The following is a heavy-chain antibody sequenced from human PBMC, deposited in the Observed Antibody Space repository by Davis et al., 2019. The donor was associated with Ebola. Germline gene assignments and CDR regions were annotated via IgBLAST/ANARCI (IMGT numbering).Heavy chain of an antibody. V-gene: IGHV3-53*01. Sequence: GESLKISCAASGFTVRGNYMTWVRQAPGKGLEWVSIIDSSGVSPYYADSVKGRFTVFRDNSDNILFLQMNNLRVEDTAVYYCARGDGYNFWGFWGQGTLVTVSS. CDR2: IDSSGVSP. CDR1: GFTVRGNY. CDR3: ARGDGYNFWGF. J-gene: IGHJ4*02. D-gene: IGHD5-24*01.